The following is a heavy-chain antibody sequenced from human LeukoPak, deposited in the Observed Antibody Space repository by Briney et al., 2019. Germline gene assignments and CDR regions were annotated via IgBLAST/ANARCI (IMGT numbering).Heavy chain of an antibody. J-gene: IGHJ5*02. CDR2: INPNSGCT. CDR3: ARGGKCDEWFDP. Sequence: ASVKVSCQTSGYSFPDFYIHWVRQAPGQGLEWMGWINPNSGCTKYAQKFQGKVTMTRDTSMRTVYMELSRLRSDDTAVFYCARGGKCDEWFDPWGQGTLVTVSS. CDR1: GYSFPDFY. V-gene: IGHV1-2*02.